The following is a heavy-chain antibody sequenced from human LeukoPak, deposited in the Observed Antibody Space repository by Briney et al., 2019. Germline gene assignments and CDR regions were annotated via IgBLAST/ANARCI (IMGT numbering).Heavy chain of an antibody. CDR1: GFTFSTYA. Sequence: GGSLRLSCAASGFTFSTYAVNWVRQAPGKGLEWVSTISGSGGSTYYADSVKGRFTISRDNSKNTLYLQMNSLRAEDTAVYYCAKVVALRDYFDYWGQGTLVTVSS. D-gene: IGHD5-12*01. CDR2: ISGSGGST. J-gene: IGHJ4*02. V-gene: IGHV3-23*01. CDR3: AKVVALRDYFDY.